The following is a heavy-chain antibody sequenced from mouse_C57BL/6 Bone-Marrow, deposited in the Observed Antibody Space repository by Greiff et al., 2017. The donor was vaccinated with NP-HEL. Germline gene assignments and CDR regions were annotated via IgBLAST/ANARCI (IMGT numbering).Heavy chain of an antibody. D-gene: IGHD2-3*01. V-gene: IGHV1-63*01. Sequence: QVQLQQSGAELVRPGTSVKMSCKASGYTFTNYWIGWAKQRPGHGLEWIGDIYPGGGYTNYNEKFKGKATLTADKSSSTAYMQFSSLTSEESAIYYCARLFYDGYSYYFDYWGQGTTLTVSS. J-gene: IGHJ2*01. CDR1: GYTFTNYW. CDR3: ARLFYDGYSYYFDY. CDR2: IYPGGGYT.